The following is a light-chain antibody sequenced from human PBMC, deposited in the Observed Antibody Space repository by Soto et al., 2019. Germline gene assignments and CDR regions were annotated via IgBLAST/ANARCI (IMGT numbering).Light chain of an antibody. CDR3: QQLNSYPIT. CDR2: WAS. CDR1: QSVLSNSDNKNY. J-gene: IGKJ5*01. Sequence: DFVMTQSPDSLAVSLGERATINCKSSQSVLSNSDNKNYLAWFQQKPGQPPKLLIYWASTRESGVPDRFSGSGSATDFTLTISSLQAEDVAVYYCQQLNSYPITFGQGTRLEIK. V-gene: IGKV4-1*01.